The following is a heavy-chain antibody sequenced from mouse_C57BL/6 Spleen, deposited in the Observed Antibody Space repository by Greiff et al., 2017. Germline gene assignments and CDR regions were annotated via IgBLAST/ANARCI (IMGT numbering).Heavy chain of an antibody. CDR1: GYTFTEYT. Sequence: QVQLQQSGAELVKPGASVKLSCKASGYTFTEYTIHWVKQRSGQGLEWIGWFYPGSGSIRYNEKFKDKATLTADKSSSTVYMELSRLTSEDSAVYFCARHEEGSYYDYDAGILDYWGQGTTLTVSS. CDR2: FYPGSGSI. V-gene: IGHV1-62-2*01. D-gene: IGHD2-4*01. J-gene: IGHJ2*01. CDR3: ARHEEGSYYDYDAGILDY.